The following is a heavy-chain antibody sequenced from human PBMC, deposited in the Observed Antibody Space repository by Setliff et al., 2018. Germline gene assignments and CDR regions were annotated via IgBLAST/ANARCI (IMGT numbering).Heavy chain of an antibody. V-gene: IGHV2-70*11. CDR1: GFSLSTSGMC. CDR2: IDWDDDK. CDR3: ARIRPDYDFWSGYYGAYYYYYMDV. D-gene: IGHD3-3*01. J-gene: IGHJ6*03. Sequence: PTLVNPTQTLPLTCTFSGFSLSTSGMCVSWIRQPPGKALEWLARIDWDDDKYYSTSLKTRLTISKDTSKNQVVLTMTNMDPVDTATYYCARIRPDYDFWSGYYGAYYYYYMDVWGKGTTVTVSS.